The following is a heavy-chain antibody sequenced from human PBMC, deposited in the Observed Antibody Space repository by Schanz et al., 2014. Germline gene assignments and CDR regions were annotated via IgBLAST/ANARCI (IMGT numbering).Heavy chain of an antibody. CDR1: GFAFSSFA. Sequence: EVQLMESGGGLVKPGGSLRLSCVASGFAFSSFAMTWVRQAPGKGLEWVSFIYIGGNTYYADSVKGRFTISRDNSKNTVYIQMNSLRAEDTAVYYCARGGPAYYFDDWGQGTLVNVSS. CDR3: ARGGPAYYFDD. CDR2: IYIGGNT. V-gene: IGHV3-66*01. J-gene: IGHJ4*02.